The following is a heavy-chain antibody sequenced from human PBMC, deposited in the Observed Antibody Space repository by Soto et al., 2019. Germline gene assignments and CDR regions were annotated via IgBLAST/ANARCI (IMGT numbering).Heavy chain of an antibody. CDR1: GGTFSSYT. CDR2: IIPILGIA. Sequence: QVQLVQSGAEVKKPGSSVKVSCKASGGTFSSYTISWVRQAPGQGLEWMGRIIPILGIANYAQKFQGRVTITADKSTSTAYMELSSLRSEDTAVYYCARGKDYCSSTSCPHPHDYWGQGTLVTVSS. J-gene: IGHJ4*02. V-gene: IGHV1-69*02. CDR3: ARGKDYCSSTSCPHPHDY. D-gene: IGHD2-2*01.